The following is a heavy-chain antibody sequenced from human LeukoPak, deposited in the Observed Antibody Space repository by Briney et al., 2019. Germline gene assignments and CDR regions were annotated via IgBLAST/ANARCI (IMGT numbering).Heavy chain of an antibody. Sequence: QPGGSLRLSCAASGFSFSVYEMHWVRQAPGKGLEWISDISSSGTTTYYADSVKGRFTISRDNSKNTLYLQMNSLRAEDTAVYYCAKYSRFGKWGTTVTTDFRYWGQGTLVTVSS. CDR3: AKYSRFGKWGTTVTTDFRY. J-gene: IGHJ4*02. D-gene: IGHD4-17*01. CDR1: GFSFSVYE. V-gene: IGHV3-48*03. CDR2: ISSSGTTT.